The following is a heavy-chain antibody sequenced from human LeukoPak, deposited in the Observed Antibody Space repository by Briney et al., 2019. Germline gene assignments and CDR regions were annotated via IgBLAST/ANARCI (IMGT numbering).Heavy chain of an antibody. V-gene: IGHV1-2*02. CDR2: INPNSGGT. CDR3: ARDLRYSSGWLTY. CDR1: GYTFTGYY. Sequence: ASVKVSCKASGYTFTGYYMHWVRQAPGQGLEWMGWINPNSGGTNYAQKFQGRVTMTRDTSISTAYMELSRLRSDDTAVYYCARDLRYSSGWLTYWGQGTLVTVSS. J-gene: IGHJ4*02. D-gene: IGHD6-19*01.